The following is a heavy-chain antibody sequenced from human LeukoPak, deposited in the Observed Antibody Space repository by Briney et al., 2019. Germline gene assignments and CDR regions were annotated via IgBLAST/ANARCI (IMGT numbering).Heavy chain of an antibody. D-gene: IGHD3-10*01. CDR3: ARRVTMVRGVYYFDY. V-gene: IGHV5-51*01. Sequence: ESLKISCKGSGYSFTSYWIGWVRRLPGKGLEWMGIIYPGDSDTRYSPSFQGQVTISADKSISTAYLQWSSLKASDTAMYYCARRVTMVRGVYYFDYWGQGTLVTVSS. CDR2: IYPGDSDT. J-gene: IGHJ4*02. CDR1: GYSFTSYW.